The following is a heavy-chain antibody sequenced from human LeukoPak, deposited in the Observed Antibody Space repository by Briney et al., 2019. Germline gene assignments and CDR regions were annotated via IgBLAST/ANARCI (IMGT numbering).Heavy chain of an antibody. Sequence: VGSLRLSCVVSGFTFNRCWMNWVRQAPGKGLEWVAHINPDGRDTYYVDSVKGRFTISRDNAQNSMYLQMNSLRVEDTAVYYCTSWGDTTAEYFQRWRQGTLVTVSS. CDR1: GFTFNRCW. V-gene: IGHV3-7*01. CDR2: INPDGRDT. CDR3: TSWGDTTAEYFQR. D-gene: IGHD2-21*02. J-gene: IGHJ1*01.